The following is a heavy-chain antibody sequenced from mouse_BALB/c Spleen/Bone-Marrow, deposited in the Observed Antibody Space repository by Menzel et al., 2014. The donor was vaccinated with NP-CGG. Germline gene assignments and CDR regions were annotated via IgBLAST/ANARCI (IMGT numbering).Heavy chain of an antibody. V-gene: IGHV5-12-1*01. Sequence: EVKVVESGGGLVKPGGSLKLSCAASGFAFSSYDMSWVRQTPEKRLEWVAYISSGGGSTYCPDTVKGRFTISRDNAKNTLYLQMSSLKSEDTAMYYCARHRYYFDYWGQGTTLTVSS. J-gene: IGHJ2*01. CDR2: ISSGGGST. CDR1: GFAFSSYD. CDR3: ARHRYYFDY.